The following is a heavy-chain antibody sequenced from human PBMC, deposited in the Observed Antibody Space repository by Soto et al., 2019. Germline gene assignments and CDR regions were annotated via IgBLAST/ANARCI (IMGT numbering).Heavy chain of an antibody. V-gene: IGHV3-23*01. D-gene: IGHD3-9*01. Sequence: GGSLRLSCAASAFTFSSYAMTWVRQAPGKGLEWVSAICGRGGSTYYADSVKGRFTISRDNSKNTLYLQMNSLRAEDTAVYYCAKESDYDILTGYPHYGMDVWGQGTTVTVSS. CDR2: ICGRGGST. CDR3: AKESDYDILTGYPHYGMDV. CDR1: AFTFSSYA. J-gene: IGHJ6*02.